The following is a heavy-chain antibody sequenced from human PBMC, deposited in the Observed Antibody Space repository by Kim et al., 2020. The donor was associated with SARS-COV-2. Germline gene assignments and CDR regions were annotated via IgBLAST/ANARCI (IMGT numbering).Heavy chain of an antibody. CDR1: GFTFSDYY. Sequence: GGSLRLSCAASGFTFSDYYMSWIRKAPGKGLEWVSYISSSSSYTNYADSVKGRFTISRDNAKNSLYLQMNSLRVENTAVYYCARGTVEISMGHNWFDPWGQVTLVTVSS. J-gene: IGHJ5*02. V-gene: IGHV3-11*05. CDR2: ISSSSSYT. D-gene: IGHD2-15*01. CDR3: ARGTVEISMGHNWFDP.